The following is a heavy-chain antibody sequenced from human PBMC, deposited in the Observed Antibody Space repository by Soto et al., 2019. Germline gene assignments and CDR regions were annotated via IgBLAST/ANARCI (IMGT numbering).Heavy chain of an antibody. J-gene: IGHJ4*02. V-gene: IGHV3-30*18. CDR1: GFTFSYYA. Sequence: QVQLVKSGGGVVQPGRSLRLSCAASGFTFSYYAMHWVRQAPGKGLEWVAVISYDGSDKYYADSVKGRFTISRDNSRNTLNLQMNSLRADDTAVYYCAKGLGELSPESYDYWGQGTLITVSS. CDR3: AKGLGELSPESYDY. D-gene: IGHD3-16*02. CDR2: ISYDGSDK.